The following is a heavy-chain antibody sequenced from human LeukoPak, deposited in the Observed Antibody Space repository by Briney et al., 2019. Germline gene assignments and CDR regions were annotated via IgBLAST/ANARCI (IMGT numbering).Heavy chain of an antibody. V-gene: IGHV3-7*01. CDR1: GFTFSRFW. CDR2: IKEDGSEK. D-gene: IGHD2/OR15-2a*01. Sequence: GGSLRLSCAASGFTFSRFWVTWVRQAPGRGLEWVANIKEDGSEKNYVDSVKGRFTISRDNAKNSLYLQMNSLRAEDTAVYYCARDLSVGGGQGTLVTVSS. CDR3: ARDLSVG. J-gene: IGHJ4*02.